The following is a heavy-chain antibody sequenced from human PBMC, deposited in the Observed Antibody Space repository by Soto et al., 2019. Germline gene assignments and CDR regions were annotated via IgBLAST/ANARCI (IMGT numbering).Heavy chain of an antibody. V-gene: IGHV3-23*01. CDR2: ITGSGRDT. CDR3: AKNGLDNSPSAIDS. CDR1: GFTFRNNV. D-gene: IGHD2-8*01. J-gene: IGHJ4*02. Sequence: GGSLRLSCAASGFTFRNNVLSWVRQAPGKGLDWVSGITGSGRDTYYADSVKGRFTISRDNSKNMVFPQMNSLRAEDTALYYCAKNGLDNSPSAIDSWGPGTLVTAPQ.